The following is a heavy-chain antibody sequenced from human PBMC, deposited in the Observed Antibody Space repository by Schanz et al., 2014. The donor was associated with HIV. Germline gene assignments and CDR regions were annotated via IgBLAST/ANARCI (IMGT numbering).Heavy chain of an antibody. J-gene: IGHJ3*02. V-gene: IGHV1-18*01. CDR3: ASGRFDTVIWWGDAFLI. D-gene: IGHD5-18*01. CDR1: GYTFTSYV. Sequence: QVQLVQSGAEMKKPGASVKVSCKASGYTFTSYVISWVRQAPGQGLEWMGWVSAYNGNIHYAQKFRGRVTITADESTSAAYMELSSLRSEDTAVYYCASGRFDTVIWWGDAFLIWGRGTMVTVSS. CDR2: VSAYNGNI.